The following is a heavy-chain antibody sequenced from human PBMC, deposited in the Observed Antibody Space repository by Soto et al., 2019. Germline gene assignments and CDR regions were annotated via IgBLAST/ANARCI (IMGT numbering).Heavy chain of an antibody. D-gene: IGHD3-16*01. CDR3: ARHVNRDPGGLDY. CDR2: IDPSDSYT. CDR1: GYSFTSCW. V-gene: IGHV5-10-1*01. Sequence: GESLKISCKGSGYSFTSCWISWGRQMPGKGLEWMGRIDPSDSYTNYSPSFQGHVTISADKSISTAYLQWSSLQASDTAMYYCARHVNRDPGGLDYWGQGTLVTVSS. J-gene: IGHJ4*02.